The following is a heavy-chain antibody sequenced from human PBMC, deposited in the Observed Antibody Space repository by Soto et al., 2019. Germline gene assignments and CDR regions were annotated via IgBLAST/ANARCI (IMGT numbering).Heavy chain of an antibody. Sequence: SQTLSLTCAISGDSVSSNSAAWNWIRQSPSRGLEWLGRTYYRSKWYNDYAVSVKSRITINPDTSKNQFSLQLNSVTPEDTAVYYFARDSPPGISGARRDAFDFWGQGTMVTVSS. CDR3: ARDSPPGISGARRDAFDF. D-gene: IGHD6-13*01. V-gene: IGHV6-1*01. CDR1: GDSVSSNSAA. CDR2: TYYRSKWYN. J-gene: IGHJ3*01.